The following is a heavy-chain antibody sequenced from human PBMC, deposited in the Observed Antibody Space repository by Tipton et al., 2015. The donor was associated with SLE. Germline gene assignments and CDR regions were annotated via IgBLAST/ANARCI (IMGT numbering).Heavy chain of an antibody. V-gene: IGHV5-51*03. CDR3: ASPWGQQFKSFQH. J-gene: IGHJ1*01. Sequence: QLVQSGAEVKKPGESLKISCKGSGYSFTSYWIGWVRQMPGKGLEWMGIIYPGDSDTRYSPSFQGQVTISADKSISTAYLQWGSRKASTPAMFSCASPWGQQFKSFQHGGQGTLFTVSS. D-gene: IGHD6-13*01. CDR1: GYSFTSYW. CDR2: IYPGDSDT.